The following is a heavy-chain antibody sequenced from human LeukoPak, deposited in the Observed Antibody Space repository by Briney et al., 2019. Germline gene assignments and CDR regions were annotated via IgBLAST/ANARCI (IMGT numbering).Heavy chain of an antibody. CDR2: IKQHGSEK. CDR3: ARGVGRGWYNYYYYYMDV. Sequence: GGSLRLSCAASGFTFSSYWMSWVRQAPGKGLEWVANIKQHGSEKYYVDSVKGRFTISRDNAKNSLYLQMNSVRAEDTAVYYCARGVGRGWYNYYYYYMDVWGKGTTVTISS. V-gene: IGHV3-7*01. D-gene: IGHD6-19*01. J-gene: IGHJ6*03. CDR1: GFTFSSYW.